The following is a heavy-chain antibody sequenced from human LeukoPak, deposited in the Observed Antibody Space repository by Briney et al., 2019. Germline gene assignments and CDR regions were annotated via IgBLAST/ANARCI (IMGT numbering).Heavy chain of an antibody. CDR2: IRQDGNEK. CDR1: GFTPSDYW. Sequence: GRSLRLSCAASGFTPSDYWTTWVRQAPGEGLEWVANIRQDGNEKYYMDSVRGRLTISRDNAKNSLSRQINSLRGEDTAIITCASAYVKTERRHYNYFDPSGQGTLVTVSS. V-gene: IGHV3-7*01. CDR3: ASAYVKTERRHYNYFDP. D-gene: IGHD1-1*01. J-gene: IGHJ5*02.